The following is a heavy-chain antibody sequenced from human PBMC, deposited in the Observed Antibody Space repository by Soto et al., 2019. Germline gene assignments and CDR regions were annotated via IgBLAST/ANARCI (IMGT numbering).Heavy chain of an antibody. Sequence: EVQLVESGGGVVRPGGSLRLSCAASGFTFDDYGMSWVRQAPGKGLEWGSGINWNGGSTGYADSVKGRFTISRDNAKNFLYLQMNSQRAEDTALYHCARSGLPYFYYYYMDVWGKGTTVTVSS. CDR3: ARSGLPYFYYYYMDV. D-gene: IGHD3-16*01. V-gene: IGHV3-20*01. CDR2: INWNGGST. CDR1: GFTFDDYG. J-gene: IGHJ6*03.